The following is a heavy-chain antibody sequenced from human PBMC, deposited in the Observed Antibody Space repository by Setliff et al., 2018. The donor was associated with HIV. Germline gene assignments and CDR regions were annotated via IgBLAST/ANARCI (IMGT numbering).Heavy chain of an antibody. Sequence: ASVKVSCKASGYTFTGYYMHWVRQAPGQGLEWMGWINPNSGGTNYAQKFQGRVTMTRDTSISTAYMELSSLRSEDTAVYYCARIRGYCSGGSCYSVFNYYYGMDVWGQGTTVTVSS. CDR3: ARIRGYCSGGSCYSVFNYYYGMDV. V-gene: IGHV1-2*02. D-gene: IGHD2-15*01. CDR2: INPNSGGT. J-gene: IGHJ6*02. CDR1: GYTFTGYY.